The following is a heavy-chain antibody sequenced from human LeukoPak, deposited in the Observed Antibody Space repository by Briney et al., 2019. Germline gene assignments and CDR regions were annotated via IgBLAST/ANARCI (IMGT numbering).Heavy chain of an antibody. V-gene: IGHV4-39*01. D-gene: IGHD3-3*01. Sequence: SETLSLTRTVSYGSISDISYYWGWIRQPPGKGLEWIGSIYYSGRTYYNSSLKSRVTISVDTSKNQFSLKLSSVTAADTAVYYCASTRGVTIFGVVISNYYYMDVWGKGTTVTVSS. CDR1: YGSISDISYY. J-gene: IGHJ6*03. CDR2: IYYSGRT. CDR3: ASTRGVTIFGVVISNYYYMDV.